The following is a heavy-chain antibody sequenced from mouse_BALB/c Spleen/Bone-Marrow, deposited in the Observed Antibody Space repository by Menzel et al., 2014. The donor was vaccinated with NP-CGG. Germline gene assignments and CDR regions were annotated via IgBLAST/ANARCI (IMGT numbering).Heavy chain of an antibody. V-gene: IGHV1S81*02. CDR1: GYSFTSYW. CDR2: ISLSNGRS. CDR3: TRSELRRGGYALDY. Sequence: QVQLQQSRAELVKPGASVKLSCKASGYSFTSYWMHWVKQRPGQGLEWIGEISLSNGRSNYNEKFKSKATLTVDKSSSTAYMQLSGLASEDSAVYYCTRSELRRGGYALDYWGLGTSVTVSS. D-gene: IGHD2-12*01. J-gene: IGHJ4*01.